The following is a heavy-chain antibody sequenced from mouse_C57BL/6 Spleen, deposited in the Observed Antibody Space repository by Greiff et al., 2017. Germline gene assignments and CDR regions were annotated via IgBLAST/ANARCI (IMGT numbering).Heavy chain of an antibody. CDR2: ISYDGSN. J-gene: IGHJ3*01. CDR3: ARGVTTETWLAY. CDR1: GYSITSGYY. D-gene: IGHD2-2*01. V-gene: IGHV3-6*01. Sequence: DVQLQESGPGLVKPSQSLSLTCSVTGYSITSGYYWNWIRQFPGNKLEWMGYISYDGSNNYNPSLKNRISITRDTSKNQFFLKLNSVTTEDTATYYCARGVTTETWLAYWGQGTLVTVSA.